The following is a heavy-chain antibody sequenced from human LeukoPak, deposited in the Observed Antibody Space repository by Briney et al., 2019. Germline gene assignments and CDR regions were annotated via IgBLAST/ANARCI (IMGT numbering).Heavy chain of an antibody. D-gene: IGHD6-19*01. CDR1: GFTFSSYG. CDR2: IRYDGNNK. V-gene: IGHV3-30*02. J-gene: IGHJ4*02. Sequence: GGSLRLSCAASGFTFSSYGIHWVRQAPGKGLEWVAFIRYDGNNKYYADSVKGRFTTSRDNSKNTLYLQMNSLRAEDTAEYYCAKDRGSGWYYYFDYWGQGTLVTVSS. CDR3: AKDRGSGWYYYFDY.